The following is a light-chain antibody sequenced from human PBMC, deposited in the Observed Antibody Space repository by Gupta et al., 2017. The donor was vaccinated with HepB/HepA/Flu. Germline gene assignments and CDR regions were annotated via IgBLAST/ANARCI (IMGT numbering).Light chain of an antibody. Sequence: DIQLTQSPSSLSASVGDRVTITCRSSQSISSYLNWYQQKPGKAPKLLIYAASSLQSGVPSRFRGSGSGTDFTLTISSLQPEDFATYYCQQSDSTLWTFGQGTKVEIK. J-gene: IGKJ1*01. CDR2: AAS. V-gene: IGKV1-39*01. CDR1: QSISSY. CDR3: QQSDSTLWT.